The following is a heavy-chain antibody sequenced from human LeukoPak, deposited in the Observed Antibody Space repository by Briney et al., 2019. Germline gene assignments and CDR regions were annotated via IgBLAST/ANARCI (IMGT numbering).Heavy chain of an antibody. J-gene: IGHJ3*02. CDR2: IYHSGST. V-gene: IGHV4-30-2*01. D-gene: IGHD3-10*01. CDR1: GGSISSGGYS. Sequence: SETLSLTCAVSGGSISSGGYSWSWIRQPPGKGLEWIGYIYHSGSTYYNPSLKSRVTISVDRSKNQFSLKLSSVTAADTAVYYCARELRPRGAFDIWGQGTMVTVSS. CDR3: ARELRPRGAFDI.